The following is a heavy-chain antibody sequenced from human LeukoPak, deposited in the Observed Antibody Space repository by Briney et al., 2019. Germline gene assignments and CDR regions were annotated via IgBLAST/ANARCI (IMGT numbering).Heavy chain of an antibody. CDR2: IRYDGSSK. CDR3: ARGDSFDI. CDR1: GFTFSRSA. J-gene: IGHJ3*02. V-gene: IGHV3-30*02. Sequence: PGGSLRLSCAASGFTFSRSAMHWVRQAPGKGLEWVAFIRYDGSSKYYADSVKGRFTISRDNSKNTLYLQMNSLRAEETAVYYCARGDSFDIWGQGTMVTVSS.